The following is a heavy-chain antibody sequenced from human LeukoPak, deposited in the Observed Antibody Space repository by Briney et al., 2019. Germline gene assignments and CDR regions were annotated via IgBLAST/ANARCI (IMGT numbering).Heavy chain of an antibody. J-gene: IGHJ6*02. CDR2: VYYSGNT. V-gene: IGHV4-39*07. CDR3: ARTGFYYGSGRGYGMDV. D-gene: IGHD3-10*01. Sequence: SETLSLTCAVSGDSITSGSYYWGWIRQPPGKGLEWIGSVYYSGNTYYNPCLKSRVTISEDTSKNQFSLKLSSVTAADTAVYFCARTGFYYGSGRGYGMDVWGQGTTVTVSS. CDR1: GDSITSGSYY.